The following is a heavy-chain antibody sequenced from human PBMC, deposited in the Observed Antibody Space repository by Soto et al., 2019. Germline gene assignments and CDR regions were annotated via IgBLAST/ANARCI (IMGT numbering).Heavy chain of an antibody. CDR3: AKERDIVVVVAPLDY. V-gene: IGHV3-23*01. CDR2: ISGSGASS. J-gene: IGHJ4*02. Sequence: GGSLRLSCAASGFTFSIYAMSWVRQAPGKGLEWVSSISGSGASSYYADSVKGRFTFSRDNSKNTLNLQMNSLRAEDTAVYYCAKERDIVVVVAPLDYWGQGTLVTV. CDR1: GFTFSIYA. D-gene: IGHD2-15*01.